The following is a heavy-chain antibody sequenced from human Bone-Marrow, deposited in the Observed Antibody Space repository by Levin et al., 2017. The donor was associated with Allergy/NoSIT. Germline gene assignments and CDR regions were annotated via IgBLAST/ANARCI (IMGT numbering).Heavy chain of an antibody. D-gene: IGHD6-13*01. CDR3: ARGLIAAAGTANYYYGMDV. J-gene: IGHJ6*02. V-gene: IGHV4-34*01. CDR2: INHSGST. CDR1: GGSFSGYY. Sequence: SQTLSLTCAVYGGSFSGYYWSWIRQPPGKGLEWIGEINHSGSTNYNPSLKSRVTISVDTSKNQFSLKLSSVTAADTAVYYCARGLIAAAGTANYYYGMDVWGQGTTVTVSS.